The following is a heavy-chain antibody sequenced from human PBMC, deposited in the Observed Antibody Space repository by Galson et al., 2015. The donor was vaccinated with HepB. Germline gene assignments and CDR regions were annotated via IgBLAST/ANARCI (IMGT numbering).Heavy chain of an antibody. CDR3: AKDLGYSSSGREYYLDY. CDR1: GFTFSSYG. V-gene: IGHV3-30*18. J-gene: IGHJ4*02. D-gene: IGHD6-6*01. CDR2: ISYDGSNK. Sequence: SLRLSCAASGFTFSSYGMHWVRQAPGKGLEWVAVISYDGSNKYYADSVKGRFTISRDNSKNTLYLQMNSLRAEDTAVYYCAKDLGYSSSGREYYLDYWGQGTLVTVSS.